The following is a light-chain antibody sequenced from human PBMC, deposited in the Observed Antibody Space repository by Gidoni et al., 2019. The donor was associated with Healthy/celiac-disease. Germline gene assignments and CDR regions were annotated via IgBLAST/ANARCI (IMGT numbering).Light chain of an antibody. V-gene: IGKV1-12*01. J-gene: IGKJ2*01. CDR2: AAS. CDR1: QGISSL. CDR3: QQANSFPRT. Sequence: DIQMTQSPSSVSASVGDRVTITCRASQGISSLLAWYQQKPGKAPKLLIYAASSLQSGVPSRFSGRGSGTDFTLPIRRLPPEDFATYYCQQANSFPRTFGQGTKLEIK.